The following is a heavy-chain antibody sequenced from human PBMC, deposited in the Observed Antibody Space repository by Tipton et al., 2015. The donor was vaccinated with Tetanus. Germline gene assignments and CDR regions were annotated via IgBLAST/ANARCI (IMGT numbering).Heavy chain of an antibody. CDR2: IKSKLDGGAI. CDR1: GFTFSEFTFADAW. V-gene: IGHV3-15*01. J-gene: IGHJ4*02. D-gene: IGHD3-16*01. Sequence: SLRLSCAASGFTFSEFTFADAWMSWVRRAPGNGLEWIGRIKSKLDGGAIDYAAPMEGRFIISRDDSQNAVFLQMNSLKPEDTAVYYCSTTGPGVSGGDYWGQGTLVTVSS. CDR3: STTGPGVSGGDY.